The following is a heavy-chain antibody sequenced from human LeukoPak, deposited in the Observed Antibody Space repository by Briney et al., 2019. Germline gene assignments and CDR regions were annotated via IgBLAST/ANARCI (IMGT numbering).Heavy chain of an antibody. Sequence: GGSLRLSCAASGFTFSSYAMSWVRQAPGKGLEWVSAISGSGCSTYYADSVKGRFTISRDNSKNTLYLQMNSLRAEDTAVYYCAKDVLLWFGEGNYFDYWGQGTLVTVSS. V-gene: IGHV3-23*01. D-gene: IGHD3-10*01. CDR2: ISGSGCST. CDR3: AKDVLLWFGEGNYFDY. CDR1: GFTFSSYA. J-gene: IGHJ4*02.